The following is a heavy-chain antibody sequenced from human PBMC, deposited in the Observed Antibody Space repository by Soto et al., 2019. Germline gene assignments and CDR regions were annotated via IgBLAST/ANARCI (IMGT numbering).Heavy chain of an antibody. CDR2: ISYTGRT. CDR3: ARGSFSSSSSWFDP. Sequence: SETLSLTCTVSGGSISSDANFWSWIRQLPGRGLEWIGYISYTGRTHYTPSLNSRLTISLDTSKNLFSLRLSAVTAADTAVYFCARGSFSSSSSWFDPWGQGTLVTVSS. D-gene: IGHD6-6*01. J-gene: IGHJ5*02. CDR1: GGSISSDANF. V-gene: IGHV4-31*03.